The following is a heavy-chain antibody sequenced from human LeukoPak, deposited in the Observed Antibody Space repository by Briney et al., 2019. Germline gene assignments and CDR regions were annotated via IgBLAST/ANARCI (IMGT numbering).Heavy chain of an antibody. CDR2: IYYSGST. Sequence: SETLSLTCTVSGGSISSYYWSWIRQPPGKGLEWIGYIYYSGSTNYNPSLKSRVTISVDTSKNQSSLKLSSVTAADTAVYYCARISAYSGTYYWGQGTLVTVSS. CDR1: GGSISSYY. V-gene: IGHV4-59*08. J-gene: IGHJ4*02. CDR3: ARISAYSGTYY. D-gene: IGHD1-26*01.